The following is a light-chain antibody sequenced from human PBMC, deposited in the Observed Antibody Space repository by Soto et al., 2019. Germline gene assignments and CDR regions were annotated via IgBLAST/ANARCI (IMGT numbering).Light chain of an antibody. CDR1: QSISSSY. V-gene: IGKV3-20*01. Sequence: SPGERATLSCRASQSISSSYLAWYQQKPGQAPRLLIYGASSRATGIPDRFSGSGSGTDFTLTISRLEPEDFAVYYCHQYGTTPFGQGTRLEIK. J-gene: IGKJ5*01. CDR2: GAS. CDR3: HQYGTTP.